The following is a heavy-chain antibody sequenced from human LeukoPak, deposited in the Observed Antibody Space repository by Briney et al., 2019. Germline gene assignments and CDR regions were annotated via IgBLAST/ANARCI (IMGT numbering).Heavy chain of an antibody. J-gene: IGHJ5*02. V-gene: IGHV5-51*01. Sequence: GESLKISCKGSGYSFTSYWIGWVRQMPGKGLEWMGIIYSGDSDTRYSPSFQGQVTISVDKSISTAYLQWSSLKASDTAMYYCARRYCSGISCQNRFDPWGQGTLVTVPS. CDR2: IYSGDSDT. D-gene: IGHD2-15*01. CDR3: ARRYCSGISCQNRFDP. CDR1: GYSFTSYW.